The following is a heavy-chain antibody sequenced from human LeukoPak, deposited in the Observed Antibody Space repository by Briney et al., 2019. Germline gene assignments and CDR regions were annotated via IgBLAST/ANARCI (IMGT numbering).Heavy chain of an antibody. V-gene: IGHV3-30*04. CDR2: ISYDGSNK. CDR1: GFTFSSYA. CDR3: AREAYCGGDCYSRYYYMDV. J-gene: IGHJ6*03. Sequence: GGSLRLSCAASGFTFSSYAMHWVRQAPGKGLEWVAVISYDGSNKYYADSVKGRFTISRDNSKNTLYLQMNSLRAEDTAVYYCAREAYCGGDCYSRYYYMDVWGKGTTVTVSS. D-gene: IGHD2-21*02.